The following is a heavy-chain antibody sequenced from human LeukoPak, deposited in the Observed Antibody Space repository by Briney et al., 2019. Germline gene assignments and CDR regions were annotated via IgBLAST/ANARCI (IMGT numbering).Heavy chain of an antibody. CDR3: ARDSGWLRNGVVYFDY. V-gene: IGHV3-23*01. D-gene: IGHD5-12*01. CDR2: ISGSGGST. J-gene: IGHJ4*02. CDR1: GFTFSNSA. Sequence: GGSLRLSCAASGFTFSNSAMNWVRQAPGKGLEWVSAISGSGGSTYYADSVKGRFTISRDNSKNTLYLQMNSLRAEDTAVYYCARDSGWLRNGVVYFDYWGQGTLVTVSS.